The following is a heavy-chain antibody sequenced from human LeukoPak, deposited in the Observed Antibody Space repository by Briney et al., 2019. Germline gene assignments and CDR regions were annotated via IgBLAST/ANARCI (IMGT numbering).Heavy chain of an antibody. CDR2: IYPGDSDT. J-gene: IGHJ4*02. CDR1: GYRFTSYW. D-gene: IGHD6-13*01. Sequence: GASLKISCKGSGYRFTSYWIGWVRRMPGKGLEWMGIIYPGDSDTRYSPSFQGQVTISADKSISTAYLQWSSLKASDTAMYYCARIHEYSSSWYGAALDYWGQGTLVTVSS. CDR3: ARIHEYSSSWYGAALDY. V-gene: IGHV5-51*01.